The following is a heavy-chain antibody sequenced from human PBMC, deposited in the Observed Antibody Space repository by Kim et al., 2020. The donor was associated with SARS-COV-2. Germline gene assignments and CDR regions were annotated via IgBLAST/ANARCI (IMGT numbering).Heavy chain of an antibody. Sequence: GGSLRLSCAASGFTFSSYSMNWVRQAPGKGLEWVSSISSSSSYIYYADSVKGRFTISRDNAKNSLYLQMNSLRAEDTAVYYCARDIGRYDILTGYYADAFDIWGQGTMVTVSS. J-gene: IGHJ3*02. D-gene: IGHD3-9*01. CDR1: GFTFSSYS. CDR2: ISSSSSYI. CDR3: ARDIGRYDILTGYYADAFDI. V-gene: IGHV3-21*01.